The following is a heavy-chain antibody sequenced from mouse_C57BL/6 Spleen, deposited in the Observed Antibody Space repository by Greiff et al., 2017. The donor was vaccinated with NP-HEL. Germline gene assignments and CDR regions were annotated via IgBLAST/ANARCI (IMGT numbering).Heavy chain of an antibody. CDR3: ARQLDSSGPLYAMDY. V-gene: IGHV5-6*01. CDR1: GFTFSSYG. J-gene: IGHJ4*01. Sequence: EVKLMESGGDLVKPGGSLKLSCAASGFTFSSYGMSWVRQTPDKRLEWVATISSGGSYTYYPDSVKGRFTISRDNAKNTLYLQMSSLKSEDTAMYYCARQLDSSGPLYAMDYWGQGTSVTVSS. D-gene: IGHD3-2*02. CDR2: ISSGGSYT.